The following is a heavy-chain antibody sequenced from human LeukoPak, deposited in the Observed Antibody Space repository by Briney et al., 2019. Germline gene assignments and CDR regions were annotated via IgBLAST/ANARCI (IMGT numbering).Heavy chain of an antibody. CDR3: ARAHWGSGDAFDI. CDR2: IYYSGST. J-gene: IGHJ3*02. V-gene: IGHV4-59*01. CDR1: GGSISSYY. D-gene: IGHD7-27*01. Sequence: SETLSLTCTVSGGSISSYYWNWIRQPPGKGLEWIGYIYYSGSTNYNPSLKSRVTISVDTSKNQFSLKLSSVTAADTAVYYCARAHWGSGDAFDIWGQGTMVTVSS.